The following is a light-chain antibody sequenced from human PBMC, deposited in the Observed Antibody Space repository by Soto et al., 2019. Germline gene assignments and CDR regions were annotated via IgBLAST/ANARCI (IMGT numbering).Light chain of an antibody. V-gene: IGKV1-5*01. Sequence: VQMSQSPSTLSASIGDRVTITCRASQSISLSLAWYQQKPGKAPKLLIYDASSLESGVPQRFSGSGSGTEFTLTISSLQTDDFSTYYCQQYHSYWPFGQGTKAHIK. J-gene: IGKJ1*01. CDR3: QQYHSYWP. CDR2: DAS. CDR1: QSISLS.